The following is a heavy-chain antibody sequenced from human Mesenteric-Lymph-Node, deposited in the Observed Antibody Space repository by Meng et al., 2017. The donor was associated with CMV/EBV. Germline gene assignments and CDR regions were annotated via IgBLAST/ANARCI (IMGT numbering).Heavy chain of an antibody. Sequence: ASVKVSCKASGYTFTNYGISWVRQAPGQGLEWMGWINTYNGNPKYAQKFQGRVTMTTDTSTSTVYLELSSLRSEDTAVYYCARDFENNGVLTTEFDYWGQGTLVTVSS. D-gene: IGHD2-8*01. CDR3: ARDFENNGVLTTEFDY. CDR2: INTYNGNP. V-gene: IGHV1-18*01. J-gene: IGHJ4*02. CDR1: GYTFTNYG.